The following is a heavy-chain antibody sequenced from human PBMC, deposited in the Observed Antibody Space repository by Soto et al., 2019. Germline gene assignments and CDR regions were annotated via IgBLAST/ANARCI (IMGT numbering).Heavy chain of an antibody. Sequence: QVLLVESGGGLVKPGGSLRLSCAASGFTFSDSYMSWIRQAPGKGLEWVSYISSSSTSSNYADSMKGRFTISRDNAKNSLYLQMNSLRADDTAVYYCARDNGGTFDYWGQGTLVTVSS. CDR1: GFTFSDSY. CDR3: ARDNGGTFDY. D-gene: IGHD2-8*01. V-gene: IGHV3-11*05. CDR2: ISSSSTSS. J-gene: IGHJ4*02.